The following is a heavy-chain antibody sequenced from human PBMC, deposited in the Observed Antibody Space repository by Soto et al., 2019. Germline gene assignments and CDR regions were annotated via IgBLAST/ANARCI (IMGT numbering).Heavy chain of an antibody. CDR3: AREDSSGYYGGWDWFDP. V-gene: IGHV4-30-4*01. CDR2: IYYSGST. D-gene: IGHD3-22*01. CDR1: GGSISSGDYY. Sequence: QVQLQESGPGLVKPSQTLSLTCTVSGGSISSGDYYWRWIRQPPGKGLEWIGYIYYSGSTYYNPSLKSRVTISVDTSKNQFSLKLSSVTAADTAVYYCAREDSSGYYGGWDWFDPWGQGTLVTVSS. J-gene: IGHJ5*02.